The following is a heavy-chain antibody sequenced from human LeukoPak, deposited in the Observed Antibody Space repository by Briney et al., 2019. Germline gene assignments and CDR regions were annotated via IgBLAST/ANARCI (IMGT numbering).Heavy chain of an antibody. Sequence: PGGSLRLSCAASGYTFSSRGLTWVRQAPGKGLEWVANIKQDGSEKYYVDSVKGRFTISRDNAKNSLYLQMNSLRAEDTAVYYCARERVGVYDILTGYYIGAFDIWGQGTMVTVSS. J-gene: IGHJ3*02. CDR1: GYTFSSRG. V-gene: IGHV3-7*01. D-gene: IGHD3-9*01. CDR2: IKQDGSEK. CDR3: ARERVGVYDILTGYYIGAFDI.